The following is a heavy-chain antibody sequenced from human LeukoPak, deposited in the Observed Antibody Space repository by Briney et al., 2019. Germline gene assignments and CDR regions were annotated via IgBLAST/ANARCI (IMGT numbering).Heavy chain of an antibody. CDR1: GFTFSSYS. J-gene: IGHJ4*02. D-gene: IGHD3-3*01. CDR2: ISSSSSYT. Sequence: PGGSLRLSCAASGFTFSSYSMNWVRQAPGKGLEWVSSISSSSSYTYYADSVKGRFTISRDNSKNTLYLQMNSLRAEDTAVYYCAKDSGYYDFWSGYPFDYWGQGTLVTVSS. V-gene: IGHV3-21*04. CDR3: AKDSGYYDFWSGYPFDY.